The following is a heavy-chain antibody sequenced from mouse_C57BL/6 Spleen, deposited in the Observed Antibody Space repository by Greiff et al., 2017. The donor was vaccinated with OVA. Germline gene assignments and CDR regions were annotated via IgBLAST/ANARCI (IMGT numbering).Heavy chain of an antibody. CDR3: EKHYDYDMDY. J-gene: IGHJ4*01. CDR2: IYPRSGNT. V-gene: IGHV1-81*01. D-gene: IGHD2-4*01. Sequence: VHLVESGAELARPGASVKLSCKASGYTFTSYGISWVKQRTGQGLEWIGEIYPRSGNTYYNEKFKGKATVTADKSSSTAYMELRSLTSEDSAVYFCEKHYDYDMDYWGQGTSVTVSS. CDR1: GYTFTSYG.